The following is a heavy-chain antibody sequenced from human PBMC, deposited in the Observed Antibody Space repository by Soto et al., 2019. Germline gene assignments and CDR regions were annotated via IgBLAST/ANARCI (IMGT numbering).Heavy chain of an antibody. CDR1: GCSISSYY. Sequence: SETLPLTCIVSGCSISSYYWSWFRQPAGKGLEWIGRIFTSGSTNYNPSLKSRVTMSVDTSKNQFSLRLSSVTAADTAVYYCSWDAAWSVCYSDDWGPESLITVAS. J-gene: IGHJ4*01. CDR2: IFTSGST. D-gene: IGHD2-8*02. V-gene: IGHV4-4*07. CDR3: SWDAAWSVCYSDD.